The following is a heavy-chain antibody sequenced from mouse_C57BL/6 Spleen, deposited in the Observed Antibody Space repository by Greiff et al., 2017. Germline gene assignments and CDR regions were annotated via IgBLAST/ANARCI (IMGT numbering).Heavy chain of an antibody. CDR2: IYPGDGDT. CDR1: GYAFSSSW. V-gene: IGHV1-82*01. J-gene: IGHJ4*01. Sequence: VQLQQSGPELVKPGASVKISCKASGYAFSSSWMNWVKQRPGKGLEWIGRIYPGDGDTNYNGKFKGKATLTADKSSSTAYMQLSSLTSEDSAVYFCARSRVYYDYDRENYYAMDYWGQGTSVTVSS. CDR3: ARSRVYYDYDRENYYAMDY. D-gene: IGHD2-4*01.